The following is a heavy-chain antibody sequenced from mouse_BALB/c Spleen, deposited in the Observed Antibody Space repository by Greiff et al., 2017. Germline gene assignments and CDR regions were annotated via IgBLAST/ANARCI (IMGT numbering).Heavy chain of an antibody. CDR3: ARTGRLRGFAY. J-gene: IGHJ3*01. Sequence: VQLQQSGAELARPGASVKMSCKASGYTFTSYTMHWVKQRPGQGLEWIGYINPSSGYTNYNQKFKDKATLTADKSSSTAYMQLSSLTSEDSAVYDCARTGRLRGFAYWGQGTLVTVSA. D-gene: IGHD2-4*01. V-gene: IGHV1-4*01. CDR2: INPSSGYT. CDR1: GYTFTSYT.